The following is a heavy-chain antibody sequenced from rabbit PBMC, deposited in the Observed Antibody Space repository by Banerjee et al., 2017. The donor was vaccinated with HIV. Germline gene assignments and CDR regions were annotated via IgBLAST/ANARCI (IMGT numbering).Heavy chain of an antibody. CDR3: ARDRYVGSSYPEWLDL. Sequence: QSLEESGGDLVKPGASLTLTCTASGFSFSSNPLCWVRQAPGKGLEWIACIYVGSSGTTYYASWAKGRFTISKTSSTTVTLQMTSLTAADTATYFCARDRYVGSSYPEWLDLWGPGTLVTVS. CDR2: IYVGSSGTT. J-gene: IGHJ5*01. V-gene: IGHV1S40*01. CDR1: GFSFSSNP. D-gene: IGHD8-1*01.